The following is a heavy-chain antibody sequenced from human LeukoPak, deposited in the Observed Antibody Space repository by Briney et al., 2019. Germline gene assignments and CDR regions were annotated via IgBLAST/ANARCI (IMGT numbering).Heavy chain of an antibody. D-gene: IGHD2-21*02. J-gene: IGHJ4*02. CDR2: IKQDGSEK. V-gene: IGHV3-7*04. CDR1: GFTFSSYW. Sequence: PGGSLRLSCAASGFTFSSYWMSWVRQAPGKGLEWVANIKQDGSEKYYVDSVKGRFTISRDNAKNSLYLQMNSLRAEDTAVYYCARAPWEPGHPATAIFDWGQGTLVTVSS. CDR3: ARAPWEPGHPATAIFD.